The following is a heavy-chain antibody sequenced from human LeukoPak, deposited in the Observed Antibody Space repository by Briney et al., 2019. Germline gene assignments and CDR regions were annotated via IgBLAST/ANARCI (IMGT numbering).Heavy chain of an antibody. V-gene: IGHV1-69*13. CDR2: IIPIFGTA. D-gene: IGHD6-6*01. CDR1: GYTFTSYG. Sequence: VASVKVSCKASGYTFTSYGISWVRQAPGQGLEWMGGIIPIFGTANYAQKFQGRVTITADESTSTAYMELSGLRSEDTAVYYCFHSSSSRWGQGTLVTVSS. CDR3: FHSSSSR. J-gene: IGHJ4*02.